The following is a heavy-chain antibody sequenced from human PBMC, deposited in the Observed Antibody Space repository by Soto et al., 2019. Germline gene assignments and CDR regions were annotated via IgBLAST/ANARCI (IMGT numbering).Heavy chain of an antibody. Sequence: SSETLSLTCAVSGGSISSGGYSWSWIRQPPGKGLEWIGYIYHSGSTYYNPSLKSRVTISVDRSKNQFSLKLSSVTAADTAVYYCARASHSKYCSGGSCYYYYYGMDVWGQGTTVTVSS. CDR2: IYHSGST. CDR3: ARASHSKYCSGGSCYYYYYGMDV. V-gene: IGHV4-30-2*01. CDR1: GGSISSGGYS. J-gene: IGHJ6*02. D-gene: IGHD2-15*01.